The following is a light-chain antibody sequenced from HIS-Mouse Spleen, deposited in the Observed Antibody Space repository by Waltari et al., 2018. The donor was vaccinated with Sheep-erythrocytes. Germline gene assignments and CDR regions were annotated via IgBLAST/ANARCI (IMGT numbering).Light chain of an antibody. V-gene: IGLV3-25*03. Sequence: SYELTQPPSVSVSPGQTARITCSGEALPKQYAYWYQQKPGQAPVLVIYKDNERPSGIPERFSGSSSGTTVTLTISGVQAEDEADYYCQSADSSGTYRVFGGGTKLTVL. CDR1: ALPKQY. CDR2: KDN. CDR3: QSADSSGTYRV. J-gene: IGLJ2*01.